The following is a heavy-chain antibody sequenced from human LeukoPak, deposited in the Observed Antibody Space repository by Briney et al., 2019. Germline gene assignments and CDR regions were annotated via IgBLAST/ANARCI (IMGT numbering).Heavy chain of an antibody. CDR2: IKQDGSEK. D-gene: IGHD2/OR15-2a*01. CDR1: GFTFSSYW. J-gene: IGHJ4*02. Sequence: GGSLRLSCAASGFTFSSYWMSWVRQAPGKGLEWVANIKQDGSEKYYADSVKGRFTISRDNAKNSLYLQMNSLRAEDTAVYYCARDNRLLAADYWGQGTLVTVSS. V-gene: IGHV3-7*01. CDR3: ARDNRLLAADY.